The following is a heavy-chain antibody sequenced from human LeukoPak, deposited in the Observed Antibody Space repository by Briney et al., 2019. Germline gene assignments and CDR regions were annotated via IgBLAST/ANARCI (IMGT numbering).Heavy chain of an antibody. V-gene: IGHV1-24*01. CDR2: FDPEDGET. CDR3: ATDPGEIVPAAKGPRGDYCYGMDV. CDR1: GYTLTELS. J-gene: IGHJ6*02. Sequence: ASVKVSGKVSGYTLTELSMHWVRQAPGKGLEWMGGFDPEDGETIYAQKFQGRVTMTGDTSTDTAYMELNSLRSDDTAVYYCATDPGEIVPAAKGPRGDYCYGMDVWGQGTTVTVSS. D-gene: IGHD2-2*01.